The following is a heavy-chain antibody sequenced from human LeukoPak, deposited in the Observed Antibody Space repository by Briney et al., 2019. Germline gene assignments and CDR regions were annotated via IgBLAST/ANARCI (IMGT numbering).Heavy chain of an antibody. V-gene: IGHV1-18*01. Sequence: ALVNVSCKASGYTFSSYGIIWVRQAPGQGLECMGWISTNNGDTKYAQKLPGRVTLTTATYTSTVYMYLRRLTSDDTAVYYCARGGSYYNRFDPLGQGTLVTVSS. CDR3: ARGGSYYNRFDP. D-gene: IGHD3-10*01. J-gene: IGHJ5*02. CDR1: GYTFSSYG. CDR2: ISTNNGDT.